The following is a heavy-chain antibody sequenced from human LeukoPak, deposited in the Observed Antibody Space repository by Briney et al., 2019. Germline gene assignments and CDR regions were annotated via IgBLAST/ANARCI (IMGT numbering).Heavy chain of an antibody. J-gene: IGHJ4*02. D-gene: IGHD3-22*01. CDR1: GFTFRSFG. CDR2: ISSNGGST. V-gene: IGHV3-64D*06. Sequence: GRSLRLSCSASGFTFRSFGMHWVRQAPGKGLEYVSAISSNGGSTYYADSVRGRFTISRDNSKSTLYLQMSSLRAEDTAVYYCVKGSSYYYDTSGYSLDYWGQGTLVTVSS. CDR3: VKGSSYYYDTSGYSLDY.